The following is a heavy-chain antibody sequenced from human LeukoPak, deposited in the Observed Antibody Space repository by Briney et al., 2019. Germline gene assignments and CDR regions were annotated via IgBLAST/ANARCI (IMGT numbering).Heavy chain of an antibody. Sequence: GSLLLSCVASGFPFSDYWMSWVRQAPGKGLEWVANIKQDGSEIYYVASVKGRFTISRDNTKNSLYLQMNSLRAEDTAVYYCARRYFDSWGQGTLVTVSS. CDR2: IKQDGSEI. V-gene: IGHV3-7*01. J-gene: IGHJ4*02. CDR3: ARRYFDS. CDR1: GFPFSDYW.